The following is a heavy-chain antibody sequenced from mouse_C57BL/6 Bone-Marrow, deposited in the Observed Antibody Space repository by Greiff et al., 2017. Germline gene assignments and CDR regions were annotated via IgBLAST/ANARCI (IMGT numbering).Heavy chain of an antibody. Sequence: QVQLKESGPGLVAPSQSLSITCTVSGFSLTSYGVHWVRQPPGKGLEWLVVIWSDGSTTYNSALKSRLSISKDNSKSQVFLKMNSLQTDDTAMYYCARHRPSRRYAMDYWGQGTSVTVSS. CDR2: IWSDGST. V-gene: IGHV2-6-1*01. J-gene: IGHJ4*01. CDR3: ARHRPSRRYAMDY. CDR1: GFSLTSYG.